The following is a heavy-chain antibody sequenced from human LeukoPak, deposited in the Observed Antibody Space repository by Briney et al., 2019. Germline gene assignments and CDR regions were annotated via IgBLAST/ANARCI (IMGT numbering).Heavy chain of an antibody. J-gene: IGHJ5*02. CDR2: IYYSGST. CDR1: GGSISSSSYY. V-gene: IGHV4-39*07. Sequence: SETLSLTCTVSGGSISSSSYYWGWIRQPPGKGLEWIGSIYYSGSTYYNPSLKSRVTISVDTSKNQFSLKLSSVTAADTAVYYCARGRKYFPLTRTAKNWFDPWGQGTLVTVSS. D-gene: IGHD3-9*01. CDR3: ARGRKYFPLTRTAKNWFDP.